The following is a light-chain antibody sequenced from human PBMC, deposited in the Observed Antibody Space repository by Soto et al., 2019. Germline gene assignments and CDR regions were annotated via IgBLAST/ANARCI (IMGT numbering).Light chain of an antibody. CDR2: AAS. Sequence: XCRASQSIGRWLAWYQQKPGKAPKLLIYAASTLQSGVPSRFSGSGSGTDFTLTISSLQPEDVATYYCQKYSSAPRTFGQGTKVDIK. V-gene: IGKV1-27*01. CDR1: QSIGRW. J-gene: IGKJ1*01. CDR3: QKYSSAPRT.